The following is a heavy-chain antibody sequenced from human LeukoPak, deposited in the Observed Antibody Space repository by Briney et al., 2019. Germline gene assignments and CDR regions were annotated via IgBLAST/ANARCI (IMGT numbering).Heavy chain of an antibody. CDR3: ARDLYRIVVVPHYFDY. J-gene: IGHJ4*02. Sequence: SETLSLTCTVSGGSISSYYWSWIRQPPGKGLEWIGYIYYSGSTNYNPSLKSRVTISVDTSKNQFSLKLSSVTAADTAVYYCARDLYRIVVVPHYFDYWGQGTLVTVSS. V-gene: IGHV4-59*01. CDR2: IYYSGST. CDR1: GGSISSYY. D-gene: IGHD3-22*01.